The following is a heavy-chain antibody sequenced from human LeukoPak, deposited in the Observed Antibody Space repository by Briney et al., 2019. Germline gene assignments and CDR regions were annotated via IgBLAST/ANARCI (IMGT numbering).Heavy chain of an antibody. D-gene: IGHD3-22*01. CDR1: GGSLSRHY. CDR2: FYTSGVT. CDR3: ARDCSNGSGYHPLFAN. Sequence: SETLSLTCTVSGGSLSRHYWSWIRQPAGKGLAWIGRFYTSGVTNYNPSLKSRVTMSVDTSKNQFSLKLNSETTADTAVYYCARDCSNGSGYHPLFANWGQGTLVTASS. J-gene: IGHJ4*02. V-gene: IGHV4-4*07.